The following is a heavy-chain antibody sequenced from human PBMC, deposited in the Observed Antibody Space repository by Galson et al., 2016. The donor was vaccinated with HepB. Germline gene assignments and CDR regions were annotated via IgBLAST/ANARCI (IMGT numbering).Heavy chain of an antibody. CDR2: ISGYGGRT. V-gene: IGHV3-64*01. CDR3: ARDLDQLGRGYYGMDV. J-gene: IGHJ6*02. D-gene: IGHD2-2*01. CDR1: GFTFSSYA. Sequence: SLRLSCAASGFTFSSYAMHWVRQAPGKGLEYVSGISGYGGRTYYAKSVKGRFTISRDNSKNTVYLQMGSLRAEDMAVYYCARDLDQLGRGYYGMDVWGQGTTATVSS.